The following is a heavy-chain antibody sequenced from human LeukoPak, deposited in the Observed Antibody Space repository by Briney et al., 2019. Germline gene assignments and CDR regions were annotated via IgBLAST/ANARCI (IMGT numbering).Heavy chain of an antibody. V-gene: IGHV3-7*02. CDR1: GFTFRRYW. J-gene: IGHJ4*02. Sequence: GGSLRLSCAASGFTFRRYWMSWARQASGEGLEWVANIKQDGSEKYYVDSVKGRFTISRDNAKNSLYLQMNSLRAEDTAVYYCVGLGENYWGQGTLVTVSS. CDR3: VGLGENY. D-gene: IGHD3-10*01. CDR2: IKQDGSEK.